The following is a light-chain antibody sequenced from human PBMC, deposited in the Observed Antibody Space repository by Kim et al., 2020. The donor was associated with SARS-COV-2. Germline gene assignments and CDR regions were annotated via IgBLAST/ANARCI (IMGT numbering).Light chain of an antibody. CDR2: GAS. CDR1: QSVNSN. J-gene: IGKJ1*01. V-gene: IGKV3-15*01. CDR3: QQYNNWPPWT. Sequence: SPGERVTLSCRASQSVNSNLAWYQQRPGQAPRRLIYGASTMATDIPVRFTGSGSGTEFTLTISSLQSEDFAVYYCQQYNNWPPWTFGQGTTVDIK.